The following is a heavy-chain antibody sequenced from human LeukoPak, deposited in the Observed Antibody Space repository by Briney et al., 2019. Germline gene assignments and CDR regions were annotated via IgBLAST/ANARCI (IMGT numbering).Heavy chain of an antibody. J-gene: IGHJ4*02. Sequence: GGSLRLSCAASGFTFSDYWMSWVRQAPGKGLEWVANINQDGGETYYVDSVEGRFTISRDNAKNSLFLQMSSLRAEDTAVYFCSGDPGDYWGQGTLVTVSS. CDR1: GFTFSDYW. D-gene: IGHD7-27*01. V-gene: IGHV3-7*04. CDR3: SGDPGDY. CDR2: INQDGGET.